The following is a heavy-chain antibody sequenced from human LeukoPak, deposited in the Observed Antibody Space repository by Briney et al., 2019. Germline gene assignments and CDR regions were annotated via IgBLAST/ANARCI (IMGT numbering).Heavy chain of an antibody. J-gene: IGHJ6*02. Sequence: GGSLRLSCAASGFTFSSYSMNWVRQAPVKGLEWVSIIYSGDNTYYADSVKGRFTISRDNSKNTLYLQMNSLRVEDTAVYYCARERTTTVVRYGMDVWGQGTTVTVSS. D-gene: IGHD4-23*01. CDR3: ARERTTTVVRYGMDV. V-gene: IGHV3-66*01. CDR2: IYSGDNT. CDR1: GFTFSSYS.